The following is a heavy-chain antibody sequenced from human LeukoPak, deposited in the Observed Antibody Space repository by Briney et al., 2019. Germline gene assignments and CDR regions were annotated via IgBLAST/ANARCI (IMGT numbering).Heavy chain of an antibody. CDR2: INAGNGNT. Sequence: ASVKASCKASGYTFTSYAMHWVRQAPGQRLEWMGWINAGNGNTKYSQKFQGRVTITRDTSASTAYMELSSLRSEDTAVYYCALNWDSSSSWFDPWGQGTLVTVSS. J-gene: IGHJ5*02. CDR1: GYTFTSYA. D-gene: IGHD6-13*01. V-gene: IGHV1-3*01. CDR3: ALNWDSSSSWFDP.